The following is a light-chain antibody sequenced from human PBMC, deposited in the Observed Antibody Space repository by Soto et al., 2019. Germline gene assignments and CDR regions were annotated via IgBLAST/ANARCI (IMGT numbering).Light chain of an antibody. J-gene: IGLJ2*01. CDR3: SAWDDNIYGPV. V-gene: IGLV1-44*01. Sequence: QSVLTQPPSASETPGQRVAISCSGGSSDIGSNPVTWYLHLPGAAPKLLIYRDNQRPSGVTDRFSGSKSGTSASLTISGLQSEDEVDYLCSAWDDNIYGPVFGGGTKHTVL. CDR1: SSDIGSNP. CDR2: RDN.